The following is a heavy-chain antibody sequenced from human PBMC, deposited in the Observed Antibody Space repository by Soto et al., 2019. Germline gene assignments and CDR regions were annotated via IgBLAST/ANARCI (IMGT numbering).Heavy chain of an antibody. J-gene: IGHJ5*02. CDR1: GGSISSYY. V-gene: IGHV4-59*01. Sequence: PSETLSLTYTVSGGSISSYYWSWIRQPPGKGLEWIGYIYYSGSTNYNPSLKSRVTISVDTSKNQFSLKLSSVTAADTAVYYCARNTYYDILTGTWFDPWGQGALVTVSS. CDR2: IYYSGST. CDR3: ARNTYYDILTGTWFDP. D-gene: IGHD3-9*01.